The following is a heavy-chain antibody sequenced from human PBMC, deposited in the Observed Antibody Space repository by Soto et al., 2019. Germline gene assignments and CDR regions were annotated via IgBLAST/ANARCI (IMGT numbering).Heavy chain of an antibody. CDR1: GYSFTSYW. V-gene: IGHV5-51*01. D-gene: IGHD3-10*01. CDR3: ARRSDLPYGMDV. J-gene: IGHJ6*02. Sequence: GESLKISCEGSGYSFTSYWIAWVRQMSGKGLEWMGIIYPGDSETRYSPSFQGQVIISADKSISTAYLQWSSLKASDTAIYYCARRSDLPYGMDVWGQGTTVTVSS. CDR2: IYPGDSET.